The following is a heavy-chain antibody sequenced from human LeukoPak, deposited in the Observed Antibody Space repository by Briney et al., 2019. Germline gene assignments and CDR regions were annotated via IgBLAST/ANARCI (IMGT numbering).Heavy chain of an antibody. D-gene: IGHD2-2*01. V-gene: IGHV5-51*01. CDR3: ARGGVYCSSTSCYAGYYFDY. J-gene: IGHJ4*02. CDR2: IYPGDSDT. Sequence: GESLKISCKGSGYSFTSYWIGWVRQMPGKGLEWMGIIYPGDSDTRYSPSFQGQVTISADKSISTAYLQWSSLKASDTAMYYCARGGVYCSSTSCYAGYYFDYWGQGTLVTVSS. CDR1: GYSFTSYW.